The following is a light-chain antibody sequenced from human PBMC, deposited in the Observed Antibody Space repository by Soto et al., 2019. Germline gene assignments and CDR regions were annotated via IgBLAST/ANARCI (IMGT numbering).Light chain of an antibody. CDR1: SSDVGGYNY. J-gene: IGLJ1*01. V-gene: IGLV2-14*01. CDR2: EVS. CDR3: SSYTSSSTYV. Sequence: LTQPASVSGSPGQSITISCTGTSSDVGGYNYVSWYQQHPGKAPKLMIYEVSNRPSGVSNRFSGSKSGNTASLTISGLQAEDEADYYCSSYTSSSTYVFGAGTKVTVL.